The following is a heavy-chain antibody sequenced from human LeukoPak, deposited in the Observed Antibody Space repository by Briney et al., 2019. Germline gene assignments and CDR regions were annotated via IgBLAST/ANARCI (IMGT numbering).Heavy chain of an antibody. J-gene: IGHJ6*02. V-gene: IGHV4-59*08. CDR3: ARSYDSSGWPYYYYGMDV. CDR1: GVSISSSY. D-gene: IGHD3-22*01. Sequence: SETLSLTCTVSGVSISSSYWSWIRQPPGKELEWIGYIYYSGSTNYNPSLKSRVTISVDTSKNQFSLNLSSVTAADTAVYYCARSYDSSGWPYYYYGMDVWGQGTTVTVSS. CDR2: IYYSGST.